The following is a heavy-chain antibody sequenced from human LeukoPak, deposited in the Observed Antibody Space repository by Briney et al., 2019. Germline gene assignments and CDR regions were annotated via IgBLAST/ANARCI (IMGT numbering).Heavy chain of an antibody. J-gene: IGHJ6*02. Sequence: PSETLSLTCTVSGGSISGSSYYWGWIRQPPGKGLEWIGSIYYSGSTYYNPSLKSRVTISVDTSKNQFSLKLSSVTAADTAVYYCARGSVGSSSWYLYYYYYYGMDVWGQGTTVTVSS. CDR2: IYYSGST. D-gene: IGHD6-13*01. CDR1: GGSISGSSYY. V-gene: IGHV4-39*07. CDR3: ARGSVGSSSWYLYYYYYYGMDV.